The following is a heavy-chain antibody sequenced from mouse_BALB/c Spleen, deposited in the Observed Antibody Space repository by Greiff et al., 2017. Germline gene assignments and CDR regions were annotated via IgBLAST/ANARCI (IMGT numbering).Heavy chain of an antibody. J-gene: IGHJ4*01. Sequence: QVQLQQSGPQLVRPGASVKISCKASGYSFTSYWMHWVKQRPGQGLEWIGMIDPSDSETRLNQKFKDKATLTVDKSSSTAYMQLSSPTAEDSAVYYCARLLPSYAMDYWGQGTSGTVSS. D-gene: IGHD2-10*01. CDR3: ARLLPSYAMDY. CDR2: IDPSDSET. V-gene: IGHV1S127*01. CDR1: GYSFTSYW.